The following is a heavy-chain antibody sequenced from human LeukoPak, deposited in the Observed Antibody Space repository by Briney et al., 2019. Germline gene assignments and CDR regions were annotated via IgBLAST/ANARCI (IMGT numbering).Heavy chain of an antibody. J-gene: IGHJ4*02. CDR1: GFTFGDYA. D-gene: IGHD6-6*01. V-gene: IGHV3-49*04. CDR2: IRSKVYGETT. CDR3: TRLGPYLDY. Sequence: GGSLRLSCTASGFTFGDYAMSWARQAPGQGLEWLGFIRSKVYGETTEYAASVKGRFTVSRDDSNSLAYLQMNSLQTEDTAVYYRTRLGPYLDYWGQGTLVTVSS.